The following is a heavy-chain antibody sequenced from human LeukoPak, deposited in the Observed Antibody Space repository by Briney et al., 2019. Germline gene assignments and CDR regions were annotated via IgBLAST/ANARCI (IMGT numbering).Heavy chain of an antibody. V-gene: IGHV3-74*01. D-gene: IGHD3-10*01. CDR2: INSDGSST. Sequence: PGGSLRLSCAASGFTFSSYWMHWARQAPGKGLVWVSRINSDGSSTNYADSVKGRFTISRDNAKKTLYLQVNSLRAEDTAVYYCARLTLRGVIQWGQGTLVTVPS. J-gene: IGHJ4*02. CDR3: ARLTLRGVIQ. CDR1: GFTFSSYW.